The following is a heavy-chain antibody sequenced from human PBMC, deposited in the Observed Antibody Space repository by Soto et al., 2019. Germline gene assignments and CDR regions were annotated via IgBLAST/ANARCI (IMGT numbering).Heavy chain of an antibody. V-gene: IGHV4-31*03. CDR1: GGSIRSDGYF. D-gene: IGHD3-10*01. J-gene: IGHJ4*02. CDR2: IYYNGNT. Sequence: QVQLQESGPGLVKPSQTLSLTCSVSGGSIRSDGYFLIWIRQHPGKGLEWIGYIYYNGNTYYNPSLKSRVSMSGDTSKNEFSLNLRSVTAADTAVYYCSREYGSERRTGSGYFDYWGRGKLVTVSS. CDR3: SREYGSERRTGSGYFDY.